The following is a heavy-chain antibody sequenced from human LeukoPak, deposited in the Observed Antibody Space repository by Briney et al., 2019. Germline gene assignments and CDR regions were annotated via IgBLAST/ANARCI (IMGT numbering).Heavy chain of an antibody. CDR3: ARSPSGDYGGYFDN. CDR2: IYYSGKI. D-gene: IGHD4-17*01. Sequence: SETLSLTCIVSGVSIRSYYWSWIRQAPGKGLEWIGYIYYSGKINYNPSLKSRLTISLDNSKNQFYLNLYSVTTADTAVYYCARSPSGDYGGYFDNWGQGTLVTVSS. V-gene: IGHV4-59*13. J-gene: IGHJ4*02. CDR1: GVSIRSYY.